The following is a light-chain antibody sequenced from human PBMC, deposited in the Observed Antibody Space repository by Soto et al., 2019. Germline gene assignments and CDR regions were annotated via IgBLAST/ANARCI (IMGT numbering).Light chain of an antibody. V-gene: IGKV1-9*01. CDR2: AAY. Sequence: DIQLTQSPSFLSASVGDRVTITCRASQDISSFLAWYQQKPGRAPKLLIYAAYTLQSGVPSRFSGSGSATEFTLTISSLQPEDFATYYCQQLNSYPWTFGQGTKQEIK. J-gene: IGKJ2*01. CDR3: QQLNSYPWT. CDR1: QDISSF.